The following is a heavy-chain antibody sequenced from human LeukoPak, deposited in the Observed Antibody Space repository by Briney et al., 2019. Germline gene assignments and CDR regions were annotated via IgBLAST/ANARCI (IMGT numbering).Heavy chain of an antibody. D-gene: IGHD1-26*01. Sequence: GGSLRLSCAASGFTFSDYGMHWVRQAPGRGLEWVTFIRYDGNNKYYADSVKGRFTTSRDNSKNTLYLQMNSLRPEDTAVYHCAKEYSGSFEYWGQGTLVTVSS. CDR3: AKEYSGSFEY. V-gene: IGHV3-30*02. CDR2: IRYDGNNK. CDR1: GFTFSDYG. J-gene: IGHJ4*02.